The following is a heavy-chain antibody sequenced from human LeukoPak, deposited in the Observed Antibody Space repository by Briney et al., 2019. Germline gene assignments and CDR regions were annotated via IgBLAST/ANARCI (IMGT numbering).Heavy chain of an antibody. V-gene: IGHV1-69*13. CDR3: ARDVGYSYGRTFDY. CDR1: GGTFSSYA. Sequence: ASVKVSCKASGGTFSSYAISWVRQAPGQGLEWMGGIIPIFGTANYAQKFQGRVTITADESTSTAYMELSSLRSEDTAVYYCARDVGYSYGRTFDYWGRGTLVTVPS. J-gene: IGHJ4*02. D-gene: IGHD5-18*01. CDR2: IIPIFGTA.